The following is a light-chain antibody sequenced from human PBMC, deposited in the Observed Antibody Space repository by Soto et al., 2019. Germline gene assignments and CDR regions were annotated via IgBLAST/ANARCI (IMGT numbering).Light chain of an antibody. CDR1: QSVYST. CDR2: HAS. Sequence: IVMTQSPATLSVSPGERATLSCRASQSVYSTLAWYQQKPGQAPSLLIYHASTRATGIPARFSGSGSGTEFTLTISSLQSEDFAVYDCQQYNKWPLTFGGGTKLEIK. J-gene: IGKJ4*01. V-gene: IGKV3-15*01. CDR3: QQYNKWPLT.